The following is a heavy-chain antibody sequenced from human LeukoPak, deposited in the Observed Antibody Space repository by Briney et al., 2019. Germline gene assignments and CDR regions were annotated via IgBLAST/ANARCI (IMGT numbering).Heavy chain of an antibody. Sequence: PSETLSLTCTGSGGSISSSSYYWGWIRQPPGKGLEWIGSIYYSGSTYYNPSLKSRVTISVDTSKNQFSPKLSSVTAADTAVYYCARADLRGYSLDYWGQGTLVTVSS. CDR1: GGSISSSSYY. CDR2: IYYSGST. J-gene: IGHJ4*02. CDR3: ARADLRGYSLDY. D-gene: IGHD5-18*01. V-gene: IGHV4-39*01.